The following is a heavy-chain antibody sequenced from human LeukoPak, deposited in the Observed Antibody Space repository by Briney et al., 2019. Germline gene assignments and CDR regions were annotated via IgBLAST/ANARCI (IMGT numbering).Heavy chain of an antibody. CDR2: INPNSGGT. CDR3: ARDRPSSSWSPRYYYYMDV. D-gene: IGHD6-13*01. V-gene: IGHV1-2*02. Sequence: ASVKVSCKASGYTFTGYYMHWVRQAPGQGLEWMGWINPNSGGTNYAQKFQGRVTMTRDTSISTAYMELSRLRSDDTAVYYCARDRPSSSWSPRYYYYMDVWGKGTTVTVSS. J-gene: IGHJ6*03. CDR1: GYTFTGYY.